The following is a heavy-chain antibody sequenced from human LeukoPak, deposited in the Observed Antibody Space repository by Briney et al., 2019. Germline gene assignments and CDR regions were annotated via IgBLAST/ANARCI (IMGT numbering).Heavy chain of an antibody. CDR1: GFIFSSHG. CDR2: IQKDGSEA. Sequence: PGGTLRLSCAASGFIFSSHGMNWVRQAPGKGLEWVAKIQKDGSEAYYVDSLKGRFTISRDNAENSLSLQMHNLRAEDTAVYSCARAGVTNQLGETYWYFDLWGRGTLVTVSP. J-gene: IGHJ2*01. CDR3: ARAGVTNQLGETYWYFDL. D-gene: IGHD1-1*01. V-gene: IGHV3-7*01.